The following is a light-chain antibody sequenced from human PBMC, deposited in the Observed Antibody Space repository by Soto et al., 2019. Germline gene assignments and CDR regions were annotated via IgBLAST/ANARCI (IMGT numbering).Light chain of an antibody. CDR3: QQRTDRPPWT. J-gene: IGKJ1*01. CDR2: DAS. Sequence: EIVLTQAPATLSLSPGERATLSCRASQSIGLAIAWYQHKPGQAPRLLIFDASQRATGIPARFRGSGSGTDFTLSISSLEPEDCAVYYCQQRTDRPPWTFGQGTKVESK. CDR1: QSIGLA. V-gene: IGKV3-11*01.